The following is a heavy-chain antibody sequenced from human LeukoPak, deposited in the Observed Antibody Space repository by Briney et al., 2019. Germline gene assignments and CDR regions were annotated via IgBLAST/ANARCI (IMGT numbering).Heavy chain of an antibody. CDR3: ARGTRYDSSGYYLA. Sequence: ASVKASCKASGYTFTGYYMHWVRQAPGQGLEWMGRINPNSGGTNYAQKFQGRVTMTRDTSISTAYMELSRLRSDDTAVYYCARGTRYDSSGYYLAWGQGTLVTVSS. J-gene: IGHJ5*02. V-gene: IGHV1-2*06. D-gene: IGHD3-22*01. CDR1: GYTFTGYY. CDR2: INPNSGGT.